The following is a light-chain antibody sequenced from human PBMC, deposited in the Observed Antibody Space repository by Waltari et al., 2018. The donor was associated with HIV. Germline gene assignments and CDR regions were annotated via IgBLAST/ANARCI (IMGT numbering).Light chain of an antibody. V-gene: IGLV2-23*02. Sequence: QSALPQPASVSGSHRQSITISCPGMSTDIGRSDLVSWYQQPPGKAPQLLIYEFTKRPSGVSKRFSGSKSGNTASLTISGLQAEDEADYHCCSYAGGITHVLFGGGTKLTVL. CDR1: STDIGRSDL. CDR2: EFT. J-gene: IGLJ2*01. CDR3: CSYAGGITHVL.